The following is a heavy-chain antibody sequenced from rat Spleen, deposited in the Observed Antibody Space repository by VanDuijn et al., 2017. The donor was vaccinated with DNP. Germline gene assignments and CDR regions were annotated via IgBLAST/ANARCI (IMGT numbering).Heavy chain of an antibody. CDR1: GFTFSDYN. Sequence: EVQLVESGGGLVQPGRSLKLSCAASGFTFSDYNMAWVRQAPKKGLEWVATIIYDGSRTYYPDSVKGRFTSSRDNAKNTLYLQMDSLRSEDTATYYCARMYTTDYYWYFDFWGPGTMVTVSS. CDR3: ARMYTTDYYWYFDF. V-gene: IGHV5S10*01. D-gene: IGHD1-6*01. J-gene: IGHJ1*01. CDR2: IIYDGSRT.